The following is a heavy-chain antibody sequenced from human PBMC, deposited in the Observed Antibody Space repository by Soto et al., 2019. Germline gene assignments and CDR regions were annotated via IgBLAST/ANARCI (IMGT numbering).Heavy chain of an antibody. D-gene: IGHD3-3*01. J-gene: IGHJ6*02. V-gene: IGHV3-23*01. Sequence: PGGSLRLSCAASGFTFSSYAMSWVRQAPGKGLEWVSAISGSGGSTYYADPVKGRFTISRDNSKNTLYLQMNSLRAEDTAVYYCAKPVYDFWSGYPTSMDVWGQGTTVTVSS. CDR2: ISGSGGST. CDR3: AKPVYDFWSGYPTSMDV. CDR1: GFTFSSYA.